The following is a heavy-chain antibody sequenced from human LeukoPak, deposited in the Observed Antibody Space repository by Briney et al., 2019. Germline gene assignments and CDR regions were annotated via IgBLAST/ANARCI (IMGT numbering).Heavy chain of an antibody. CDR2: IIPIFGTA. V-gene: IGHV1-69*01. J-gene: IGHJ4*02. D-gene: IGHD3-10*01. CDR1: GGTFSSYA. CDR3: ARDPSQGFGEPFDY. Sequence: SVKVSCKASGGTFSSYAISCVRQAPGQGLEWMGGIIPIFGTANYAQKFQGRVTITADESTSTAYMELSSLRSEDTAVYYCARDPSQGFGEPFDYWGQGTLVTVSS.